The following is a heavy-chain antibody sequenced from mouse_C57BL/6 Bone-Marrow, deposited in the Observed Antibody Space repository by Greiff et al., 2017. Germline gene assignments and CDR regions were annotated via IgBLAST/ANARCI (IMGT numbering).Heavy chain of an antibody. V-gene: IGHV5-6*02. Sequence: DVMLVESGGDLVKPGGSLKLSCAASGFTFSSYGMSWVRQTPDKRLAWVATISSGGSYTYYPDRVKGRFTISRDNAKNTLYLQMSSLKSEDTAMYYCARLNWAWFAYWGQGTLVTVSA. CDR1: GFTFSSYG. J-gene: IGHJ3*01. D-gene: IGHD4-1*01. CDR2: ISSGGSYT. CDR3: ARLNWAWFAY.